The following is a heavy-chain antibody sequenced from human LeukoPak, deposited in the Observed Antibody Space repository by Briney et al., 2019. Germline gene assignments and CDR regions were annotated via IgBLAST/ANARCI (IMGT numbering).Heavy chain of an antibody. D-gene: IGHD3-16*01. CDR2: IHYSGTT. J-gene: IGHJ4*02. CDR3: ARHEDGGTCPLDS. V-gene: IGHV4-59*08. CDR1: GGSISPKY. Sequence: SETLSLTCTVSGGSISPKYWSWLRQSPGKGLEWIAYIHYSGTTNYNPSLKSRVTISVDTSKNQFSLKVTSVTAADTAIYYCARHEDGGTCPLDSWGQGVLVTVSS.